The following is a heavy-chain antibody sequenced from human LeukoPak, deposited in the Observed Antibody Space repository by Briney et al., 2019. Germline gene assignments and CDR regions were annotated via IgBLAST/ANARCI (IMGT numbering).Heavy chain of an antibody. CDR1: GGSISSYY. J-gene: IGHJ5*02. Sequence: PSEALSLTCTVSGGSISSYYWSWIRQPPGKGLEWIGYIYYSGSTNYNPSLKSRVTISVDTSKNQFSLKLSSVTAADTAVYYCARAGIVGALDAWGQGTLVTVSS. D-gene: IGHD1-26*01. V-gene: IGHV4-59*01. CDR3: ARAGIVGALDA. CDR2: IYYSGST.